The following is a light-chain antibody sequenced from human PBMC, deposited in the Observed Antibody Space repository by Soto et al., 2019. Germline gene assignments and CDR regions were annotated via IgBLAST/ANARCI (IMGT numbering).Light chain of an antibody. J-gene: IGKJ1*01. Sequence: EVVMTQSPATLSVSPGERATLSCRASQSVSSNLAWYQQKPGQAPRLLIYGASTRATGVPVRFSGSGSGTEFTLTIGRLQSEDFAFYYCQQYDNWPAWTFGQGTKVEIK. CDR1: QSVSSN. CDR3: QQYDNWPAWT. CDR2: GAS. V-gene: IGKV3-15*01.